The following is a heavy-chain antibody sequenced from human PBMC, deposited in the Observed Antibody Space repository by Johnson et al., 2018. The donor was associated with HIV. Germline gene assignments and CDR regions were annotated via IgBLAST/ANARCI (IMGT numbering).Heavy chain of an antibody. CDR3: AREGDGYNYDAFDI. J-gene: IGHJ3*02. CDR2: INSDGSST. Sequence: VQLVESGGGLVQPGGSLRLSCAASGLTFSSYWMHWVRQAPGKGLVWVSRINSDGSSTSYADSVKGRFTISRDNAKNTLYLQMNSLRAEDTAVYYCAREGDGYNYDAFDIWGQGTMVNVST. CDR1: GLTFSSYW. D-gene: IGHD5-24*01. V-gene: IGHV3-74*01.